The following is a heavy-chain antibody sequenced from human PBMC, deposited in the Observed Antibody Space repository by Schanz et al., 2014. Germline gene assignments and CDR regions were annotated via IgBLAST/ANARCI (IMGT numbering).Heavy chain of an antibody. CDR1: RYPFTAYY. J-gene: IGHJ4*02. CDR3: ARVTTGYDS. V-gene: IGHV1-2*02. Sequence: QVQLVQSGAEVKKPGASVKVSCKASRYPFTAYYMHWVRQAPGQGLEWLGWINPNSGATSSAQKFQGRVTMTRDTSSSTVYMQLSSLTSDDTAIYYCARVTTGYDSWGQGTLVTVSS. CDR2: INPNSGAT. D-gene: IGHD5-12*01.